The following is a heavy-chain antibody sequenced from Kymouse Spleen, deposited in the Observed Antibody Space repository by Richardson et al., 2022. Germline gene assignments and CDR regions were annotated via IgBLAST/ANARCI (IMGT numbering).Heavy chain of an antibody. J-gene: IGHJ4*02. Sequence: EVQLVESGGGLVKPGGSLRLSCAASGFTFSNAWMSWVRQAPGKGLEWVGRIKSKTDGGTTDYAAPVKGRFTISRDDSKNTLYLQMNSLKTEDTAVYYCTTVYNWNYGLFDYWGQGTLVTVSS. D-gene: IGHD1-7*01. CDR2: IKSKTDGGTT. V-gene: IGHV3-15*01. CDR3: TTVYNWNYGLFDY. CDR1: GFTFSNAW.